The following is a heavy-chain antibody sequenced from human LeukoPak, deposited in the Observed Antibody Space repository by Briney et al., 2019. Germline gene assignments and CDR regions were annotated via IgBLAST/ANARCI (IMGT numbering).Heavy chain of an antibody. V-gene: IGHV4-34*01. Sequence: ASETLSLTCAVYGGSFSGYYWSWIRQPPGKGLEWIGEINHSGSTNYNPSLKSRVTISVDTSKNQFSLKLSSVTAADTAVYYCAGGGGSYPFDYWGQGTLVTVSS. CDR3: AGGGGSYPFDY. CDR1: GGSFSGYY. J-gene: IGHJ4*02. D-gene: IGHD1-26*01. CDR2: INHSGST.